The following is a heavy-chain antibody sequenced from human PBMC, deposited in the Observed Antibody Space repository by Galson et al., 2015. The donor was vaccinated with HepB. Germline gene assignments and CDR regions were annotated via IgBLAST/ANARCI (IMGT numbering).Heavy chain of an antibody. CDR2: INPSGTST. CDR1: GYTFTSYY. D-gene: IGHD3-10*01. CDR3: ARAQSDGSGSYSFKPYYYYYMDV. Sequence: SVKVSCKASGYTFTSYYMHWVRQAPGQGLEWLGIINPSGTSTSYAQKFQGRVTMTRDTSTSTVYMELSSLRSEDTAVYYCARAQSDGSGSYSFKPYYYYYMDVWGKGTTVTVSS. V-gene: IGHV1-46*01. J-gene: IGHJ6*03.